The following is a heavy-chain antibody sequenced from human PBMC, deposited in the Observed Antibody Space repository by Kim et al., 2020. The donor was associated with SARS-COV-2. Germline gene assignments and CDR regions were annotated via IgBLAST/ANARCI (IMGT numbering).Heavy chain of an antibody. D-gene: IGHD2-8*01. CDR1: GGTFSSYA. CDR3: ARGGACTNGVCYKGTFDY. V-gene: IGHV1-69*04. J-gene: IGHJ4*02. CDR2: IIPILGIA. Sequence: SVKVSCKASGGTFSSYAISWVRQAPGQGLEWMGRIIPILGIANYAQKFQGRVTITADKSTSTAYMELSSLRSEDTAVYYCARGGACTNGVCYKGTFDYWGQGTLVTVSS.